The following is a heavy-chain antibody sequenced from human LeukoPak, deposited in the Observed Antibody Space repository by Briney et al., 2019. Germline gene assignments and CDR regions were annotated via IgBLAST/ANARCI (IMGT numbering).Heavy chain of an antibody. V-gene: IGHV5-51*01. CDR2: IYPGDSDT. D-gene: IGHD2-2*01. J-gene: IGHJ6*03. Sequence: GESLKISWKGSGYSLTSYWIGWVRQMPGKGLEWMGIIYPGDSDTRYSPSFQGQVTISADKSISTAYLQWSSLKASDTAMYYCARHRAVCSSTSCHLRNYYYYMDVWGKGTTVTVSS. CDR1: GYSLTSYW. CDR3: ARHRAVCSSTSCHLRNYYYYMDV.